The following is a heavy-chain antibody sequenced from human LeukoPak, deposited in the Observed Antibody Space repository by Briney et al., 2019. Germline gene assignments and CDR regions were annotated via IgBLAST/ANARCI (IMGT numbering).Heavy chain of an antibody. CDR2: IDGGGSST. CDR1: GFTFSYHW. CDR3: ARGPGSSGGAYVGDY. J-gene: IGHJ4*01. V-gene: IGHV3-74*01. Sequence: PGGSLRLSCEASGFTFSYHWMHWVRQVPGKGLVWVSRIDGGGSSTSYADSVKGRFSISRDNAKSTLYLQMSSLRAEDTAVYYCARGPGSSGGAYVGDYWGPGTLVTVSS. D-gene: IGHD3-22*01.